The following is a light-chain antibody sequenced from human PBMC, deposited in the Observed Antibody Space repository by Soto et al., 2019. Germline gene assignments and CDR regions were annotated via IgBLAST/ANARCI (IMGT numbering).Light chain of an antibody. CDR3: AAWEDSLNGWV. J-gene: IGLJ3*02. V-gene: IGLV1-44*01. CDR2: GNN. CDR1: NSNIGSNT. Sequence: QSVLTQPPSASGTPGQRVTISCFGSNSNIGSNTVNWYQQLPGAAPRLLIYGNNHRPSGAPDRFSGSKSGTSASLAISGLQSEDEADYFCAAWEDSLNGWVFGGGTQLTVL.